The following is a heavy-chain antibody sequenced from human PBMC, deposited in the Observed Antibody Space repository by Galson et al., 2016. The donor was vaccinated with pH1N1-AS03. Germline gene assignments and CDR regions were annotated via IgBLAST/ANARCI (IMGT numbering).Heavy chain of an antibody. J-gene: IGHJ6*02. D-gene: IGHD2-21*01. V-gene: IGHV1-69*06. CDR2: IILMFGTA. CDR1: GGTFNNYA. CDR3: AKTRGDQSRDAMDV. Sequence: SVKVSCKASGGTFNNYAIGWVRQAPGQGLEWMGGIILMFGTANYAQKFQGRVTITADKSTTIDYKSTNTAYMELSSLRSEDTAVYYCAKTRGDQSRDAMDVWGQGTTVTVSS.